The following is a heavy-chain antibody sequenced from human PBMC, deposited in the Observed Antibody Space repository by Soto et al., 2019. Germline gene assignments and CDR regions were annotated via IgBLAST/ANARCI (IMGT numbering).Heavy chain of an antibody. V-gene: IGHV4-38-2*01. D-gene: IGHD6-19*01. CDR3: ARVGSEQWLGYYYYYDMDV. J-gene: IGHJ6*02. CDR2: IYHSGST. CDR1: GYSISSGYY. Sequence: PSETLSLTCAVSGYSISSGYYWGWIRQPPGKGLEWIGSIYHSGSTYYNPSLKSRVTISVDTSKNQFSLKLSSVTAADTAVYYCARVGSEQWLGYYYYYDMDVWGQGTTVTVSS.